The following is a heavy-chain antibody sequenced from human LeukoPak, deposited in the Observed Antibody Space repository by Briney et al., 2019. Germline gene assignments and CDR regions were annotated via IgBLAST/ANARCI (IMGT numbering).Heavy chain of an antibody. CDR2: XXXXGSST. CDR1: GFTFRNYA. D-gene: IGHD3-9*01. V-gene: IGHV3-23*01. CDR3: AKWGDYDILTGYYDSDY. J-gene: IGHJ4*02. Sequence: GASLRLSCAASGFTFRNYAMSWVRQAPGKGLXXXXXXXXXGSSTYYADSVKGRFTISRDNSKNTLYLQLNRLRAEDTAVYYCAKWGDYDILTGYYDSDYWGQGTLVTVSS.